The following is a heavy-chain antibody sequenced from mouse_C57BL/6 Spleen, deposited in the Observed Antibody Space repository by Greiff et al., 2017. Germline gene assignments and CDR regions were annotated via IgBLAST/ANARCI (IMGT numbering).Heavy chain of an antibody. CDR1: GFTFSDYY. D-gene: IGHD1-1*01. CDR3: ARGTTGGGFDY. Sequence: EVKLVESEGGLVQPGSSMKLSCTASGFTFSDYYMAWVRQVPEKGLEWVANINYDGSSTYYLDSLKSRFIISRDNAKNILYLQMSSLKSEDTATYYCARGTTGGGFDYWGQGTTLTVSS. J-gene: IGHJ2*01. CDR2: INYDGSST. V-gene: IGHV5-16*01.